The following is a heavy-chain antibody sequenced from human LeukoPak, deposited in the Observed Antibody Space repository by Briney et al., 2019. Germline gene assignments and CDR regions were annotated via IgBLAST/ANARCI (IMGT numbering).Heavy chain of an antibody. CDR3: ARQLGFDAFDI. Sequence: PSETLSLTCTLSGGSISSYYWSWIRQPPGKGLEWIGYIYYSGSTNYNPSLKSRVTISVDTSKNQFSLKLSSVTAADTAVYYCARQLGFDAFDIWGQGTMVTVSS. CDR1: GGSISSYY. V-gene: IGHV4-59*01. CDR2: IYYSGST. D-gene: IGHD1-1*01. J-gene: IGHJ3*02.